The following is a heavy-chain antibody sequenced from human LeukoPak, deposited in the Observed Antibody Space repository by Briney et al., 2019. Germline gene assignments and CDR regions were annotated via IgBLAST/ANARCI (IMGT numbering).Heavy chain of an antibody. Sequence: GGSLRLSCAASGFTFSSYAMHWVRQAPGKGLEWVAAISYDGSNKYYADSVKGRFTISRDNSKNTLYLQMNSLRAEDTAVYYCARDRGGYDLLYYFDYWGQGTLVTVSS. CDR2: ISYDGSNK. CDR1: GFTFSSYA. V-gene: IGHV3-30*04. D-gene: IGHD5-12*01. J-gene: IGHJ4*02. CDR3: ARDRGGYDLLYYFDY.